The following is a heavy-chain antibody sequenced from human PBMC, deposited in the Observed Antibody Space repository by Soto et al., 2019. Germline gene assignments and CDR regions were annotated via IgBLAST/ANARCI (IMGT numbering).Heavy chain of an antibody. CDR2: IYTSGST. CDR3: ARDDYDILTGYYSFDY. Sequence: WETLSLTCTVSGGSISSYYWSWIRQPAGKGLEWIGRIYTSGSTNYNPSLKSRVTMSVDTSKNQFSLKLSSVTAADTAVYYCARDDYDILTGYYSFDYWGQGTLVTVSS. CDR1: GGSISSYY. J-gene: IGHJ4*02. D-gene: IGHD3-9*01. V-gene: IGHV4-4*07.